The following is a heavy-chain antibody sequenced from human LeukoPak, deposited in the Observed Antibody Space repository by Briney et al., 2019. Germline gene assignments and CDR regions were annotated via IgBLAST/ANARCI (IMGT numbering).Heavy chain of an antibody. CDR3: ARGDTIVGGNWFDP. V-gene: IGHV3-21*01. J-gene: IGHJ5*02. D-gene: IGHD3-22*01. Sequence: GGSLRLSCAASGFTFSSYSMNWVRQAPGKGLKWVSSIRSSSSYIYYADSVKGRFTISRDNAKNSLYLQMNSLRAEDTAVYYCARGDTIVGGNWFDPWGQGTLVTVSS. CDR1: GFTFSSYS. CDR2: IRSSSSYI.